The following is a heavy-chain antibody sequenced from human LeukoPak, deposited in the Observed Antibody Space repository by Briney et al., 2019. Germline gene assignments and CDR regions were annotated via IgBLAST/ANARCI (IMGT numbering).Heavy chain of an antibody. CDR2: INHSGST. CDR1: GGSISSYY. V-gene: IGHV4-34*01. Sequence: SETLSLTCTVSGGSISSYYWSWIRQPPGKGLEWIGEINHSGSTNYNPSLKSRVTISVDTSKNQFSLKLSSVTAADTAVYYCARLRITIFGVVIKYYYYMDVWGKGTTVTVSS. CDR3: ARLRITIFGVVIKYYYYMDV. J-gene: IGHJ6*03. D-gene: IGHD3-3*01.